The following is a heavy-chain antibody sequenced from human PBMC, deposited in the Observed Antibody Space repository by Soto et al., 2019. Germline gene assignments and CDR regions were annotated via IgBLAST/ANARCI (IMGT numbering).Heavy chain of an antibody. Sequence: GGSLRLSCAASGFTFSNAWMNWVRQAPGKGLEWVGRIKSKTDGGTTDYAAPVKSRFTISRDESKNTLYLQMNSLKTEDTAVYYCTTGPIRAYYYYGMDVWGQGTTVTVSS. CDR1: GFTFSNAW. CDR3: TTGPIRAYYYYGMDV. CDR2: IKSKTDGGTT. J-gene: IGHJ6*02. V-gene: IGHV3-15*07. D-gene: IGHD3-3*02.